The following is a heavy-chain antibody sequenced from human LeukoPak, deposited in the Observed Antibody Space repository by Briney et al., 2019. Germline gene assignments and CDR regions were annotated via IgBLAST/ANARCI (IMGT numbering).Heavy chain of an antibody. D-gene: IGHD5-12*01. J-gene: IGHJ4*02. Sequence: GGSLRLSCAASGFSFSNYAMSWVRQAPGKGLEWVSAISGSGGSTYHADSVKGRLTISRDNSKNTLYLQMNSLRPEDTAVYYCAKDLGSGYDYFDYWGQGTLVTVSS. CDR2: ISGSGGST. V-gene: IGHV3-23*01. CDR3: AKDLGSGYDYFDY. CDR1: GFSFSNYA.